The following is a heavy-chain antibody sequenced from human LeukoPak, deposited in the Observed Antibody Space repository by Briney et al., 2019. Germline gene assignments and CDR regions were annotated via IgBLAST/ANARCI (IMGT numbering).Heavy chain of an antibody. CDR2: MSGSGGKT. CDR3: AKEVGWFRGGPFDI. J-gene: IGHJ3*02. V-gene: IGHV3-23*01. Sequence: PGGSLRLSCAASGFTFSGYAMNWVRRAPGKGLEWVSTMSGSGGKTYYADSVKGRFTISRDYSKNTLYLQMNSLRGEDTAVYYCAKEVGWFRGGPFDIWGQGTTVTVSS. CDR1: GFTFSGYA. D-gene: IGHD3-3*01.